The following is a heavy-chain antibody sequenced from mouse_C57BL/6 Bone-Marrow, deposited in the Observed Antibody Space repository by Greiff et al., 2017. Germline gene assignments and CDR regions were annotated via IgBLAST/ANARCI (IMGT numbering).Heavy chain of an antibody. Sequence: EVQLQQPGPVLVKPGASVKMSCKASGYTFTDYYMHWVKQSHGKSLEWIGVINPYNGGTSYNQKFKGKATLTVDKSSSTAYRGLNSLTSEVSAVSYVARWGLLWFDYWGQGTLVTVSA. D-gene: IGHD2-13*01. CDR2: INPYNGGT. CDR3: ARWGLLWFDY. CDR1: GYTFTDYY. V-gene: IGHV1-19*01. J-gene: IGHJ3*01.